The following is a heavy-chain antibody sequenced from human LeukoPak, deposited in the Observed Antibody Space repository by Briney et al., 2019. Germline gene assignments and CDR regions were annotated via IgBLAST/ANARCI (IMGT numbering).Heavy chain of an antibody. CDR2: IKEDGSAK. V-gene: IGHV3-7*01. CDR3: ARDLAYCGGDCYSGFDY. J-gene: IGHJ4*02. D-gene: IGHD2-21*01. Sequence: GGSLRLSCAASGFTFKSAWMTWVRQAPGKGLEWVANIKEDGSAKNYVDSVKGRFTISRDNAKNSLYLQMNSLRAEDTAVYYCARDLAYCGGDCYSGFDYWGQGTLVTVSS. CDR1: GFTFKSAW.